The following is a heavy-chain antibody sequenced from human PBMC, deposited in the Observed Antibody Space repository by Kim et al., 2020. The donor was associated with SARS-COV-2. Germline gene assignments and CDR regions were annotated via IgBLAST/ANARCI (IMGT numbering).Heavy chain of an antibody. V-gene: IGHV6-1*01. CDR3: ARDREGGWLFDY. D-gene: IGHD6-19*01. J-gene: IGHJ4*02. Sequence: AYAVSVKSRLTINPDTSKNQFSLQLNSVTPEDTAMYYCARDREGGWLFDYWGQGTLVTVSS.